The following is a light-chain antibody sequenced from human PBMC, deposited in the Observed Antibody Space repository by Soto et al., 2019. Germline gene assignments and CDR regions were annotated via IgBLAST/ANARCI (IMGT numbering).Light chain of an antibody. Sequence: QSVLTQPPSVSAAPGQKVTMSCSGGSSNIGRNYVSWHRQVPGTAPKLLIYENDKRPSGVPDRFSGSKSGTSATLGITGLQTGDEADYYCGTWDSILSIFVFGTGTRSPS. CDR1: SSNIGRNY. CDR3: GTWDSILSIFV. CDR2: END. J-gene: IGLJ1*01. V-gene: IGLV1-51*02.